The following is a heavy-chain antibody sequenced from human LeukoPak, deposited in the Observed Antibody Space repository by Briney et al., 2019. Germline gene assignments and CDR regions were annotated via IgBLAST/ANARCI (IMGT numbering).Heavy chain of an antibody. J-gene: IGHJ5*02. D-gene: IGHD6-19*01. CDR1: GGSISSYY. CDR2: IYYSGST. Sequence: SETLSLTCTVSGGSISSYYWSWIRQPPGKGLEWIGYIYYSGSTNHNPSLKSRVTISVDTSKNQFSLKLSSVTAADTAVYYCARDGGIAVAGTWWFDPWGQGTLVTVSS. V-gene: IGHV4-59*01. CDR3: ARDGGIAVAGTWWFDP.